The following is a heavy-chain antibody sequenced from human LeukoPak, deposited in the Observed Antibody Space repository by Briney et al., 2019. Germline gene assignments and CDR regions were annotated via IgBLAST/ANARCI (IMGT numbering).Heavy chain of an antibody. J-gene: IGHJ4*02. CDR3: ARGWFGEIPFLDF. Sequence: GASVKVSCKASGYTFTSYDINWVRQATGQGLEWMGWMNPNSANTGYAQKLQGRVTMTRDTSINTAYMELSSLTSEDTAVYYCARGWFGEIPFLDFWGQGTLVTVSS. CDR2: MNPNSANT. D-gene: IGHD3-10*01. CDR1: GYTFTSYD. V-gene: IGHV1-8*01.